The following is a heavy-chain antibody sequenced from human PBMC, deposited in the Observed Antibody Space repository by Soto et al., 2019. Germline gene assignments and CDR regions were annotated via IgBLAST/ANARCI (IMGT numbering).Heavy chain of an antibody. Sequence: EVQLVESGGGLVQPGGTLRLSCAASGFTFSDHYMDWVRQAPGKGLEWVGRTRNKAKSYTTDYAASVKGRFTISRDDSKNSLYLQMKSLKRDDTAVYYCAASLVGATTYFDYWGQGTLVTFSS. V-gene: IGHV3-72*01. D-gene: IGHD1-26*01. CDR2: TRNKAKSYTT. CDR3: AASLVGATTYFDY. J-gene: IGHJ4*02. CDR1: GFTFSDHY.